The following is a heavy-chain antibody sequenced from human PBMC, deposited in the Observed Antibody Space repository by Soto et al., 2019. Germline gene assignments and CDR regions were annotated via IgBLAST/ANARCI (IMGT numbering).Heavy chain of an antibody. V-gene: IGHV1-18*01. CDR1: GYTFTRYG. J-gene: IGHJ5*02. CDR3: ARQISGWDNWFDP. Sequence: ASVKVSCKASGYTFTRYGISWVRQAPGQGLEWMGWISAYNGNTNYAQKLQGRVTMTTDTSTGTAYMELRSLRSDDTAVYYCARQISGWDNWFDPWGQGTRVTVSS. CDR2: ISAYNGNT. D-gene: IGHD6-19*01.